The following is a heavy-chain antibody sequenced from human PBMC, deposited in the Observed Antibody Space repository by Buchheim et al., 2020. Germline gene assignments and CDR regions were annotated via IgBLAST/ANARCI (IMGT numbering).Heavy chain of an antibody. Sequence: QVQLQESGPGLVKPSETLSLTCTVCGGSVSSGSYYWSWIRQPPGKGLEWIGYIYYSGSTNYNPSLKSRVTISVDTSKNQFSLKLSSVTAADTAVYYCARGSSDFWSGYSPLYGMDVWGQGTT. J-gene: IGHJ6*02. CDR1: GGSVSSGSYY. CDR2: IYYSGST. D-gene: IGHD3-3*01. V-gene: IGHV4-61*01. CDR3: ARGSSDFWSGYSPLYGMDV.